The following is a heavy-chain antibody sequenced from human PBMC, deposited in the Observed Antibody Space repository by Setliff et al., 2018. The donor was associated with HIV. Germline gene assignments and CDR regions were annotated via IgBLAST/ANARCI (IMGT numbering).Heavy chain of an antibody. V-gene: IGHV4-59*06. Sequence: PSETLSLTCTASGGSFSNFFWGWVRQHPGKGLEWIGYIYGQGGTHYNPSLKSRLTMSLDTSRNEFFMELTSVTAADTAVYYCARNFGGISPFDLWGQGTLVTVSS. CDR3: ARNFGGISPFDL. J-gene: IGHJ4*02. CDR2: IYGQGGT. CDR1: GGSFSNFF. D-gene: IGHD3-16*01.